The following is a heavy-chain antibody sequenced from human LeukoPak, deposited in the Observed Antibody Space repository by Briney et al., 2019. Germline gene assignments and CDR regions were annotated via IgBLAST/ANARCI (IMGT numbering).Heavy chain of an antibody. CDR3: ARPAAGTLRPFEA. J-gene: IGHJ5*02. Sequence: ASVKVSCKASGYTFTSYDINWVRQATGQGLEWMGWMNPNSGNTGFAQRFQGRVTMTSNTSISTAYMELSSLRSDDTAVYYCARPAAGTLRPFEAWGQGTLVTVSS. CDR2: MNPNSGNT. V-gene: IGHV1-8*01. D-gene: IGHD6-13*01. CDR1: GYTFTSYD.